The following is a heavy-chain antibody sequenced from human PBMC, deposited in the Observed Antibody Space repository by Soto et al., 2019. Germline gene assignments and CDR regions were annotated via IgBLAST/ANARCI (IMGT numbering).Heavy chain of an antibody. CDR3: AKDIAAHGDPEFYYWYFDL. V-gene: IGHV3-9*01. CDR2: IRWNSGSI. D-gene: IGHD4-17*01. CDR1: GFTFDDYA. Sequence: EVQLVESGGGLVQPGRSLRLSCAASGFTFDDYAMHWVRQAPGKGLEWVSGIRWNSGSIGYADSVKGRFTISRDNAKNCLYLQMNSLRDEDTALYYCAKDIAAHGDPEFYYWYFDLWGRGTLVTVSS. J-gene: IGHJ2*01.